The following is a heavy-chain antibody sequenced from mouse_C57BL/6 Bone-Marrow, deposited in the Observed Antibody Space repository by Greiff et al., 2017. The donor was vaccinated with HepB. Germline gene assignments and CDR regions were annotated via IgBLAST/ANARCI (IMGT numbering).Heavy chain of an antibody. Sequence: QVQLKESGPGLVQPSQSLSITCTVSGFSLTSYGVHWVRQSPGKGLEWLGVIWSGGSTDYNAAFISRLSISKDNSKSQVFFKMNSLQADDTAIYYCARSYPFAWFAYWGQGTLVTVSA. CDR2: IWSGGST. CDR1: GFSLTSYG. CDR3: ARSYPFAWFAY. J-gene: IGHJ3*01. D-gene: IGHD2-10*01. V-gene: IGHV2-2*01.